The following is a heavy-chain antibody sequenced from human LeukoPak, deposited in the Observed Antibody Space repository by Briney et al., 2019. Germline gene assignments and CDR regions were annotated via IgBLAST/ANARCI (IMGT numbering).Heavy chain of an antibody. CDR2: ISGSGGST. J-gene: IGHJ6*04. V-gene: IGHV3-23*01. Sequence: GGSLRLSCAASGFTFSSYAMSWVRQAPGKGLEWVSAISGSGGSTYYADPVKGRFTISRDNSKNTLYLQMNSLRAEDTAVYYCAKSGIAAAGTFRSYYYYGMDVWGKGTTVTVSS. CDR3: AKSGIAAAGTFRSYYYYGMDV. CDR1: GFTFSSYA. D-gene: IGHD6-13*01.